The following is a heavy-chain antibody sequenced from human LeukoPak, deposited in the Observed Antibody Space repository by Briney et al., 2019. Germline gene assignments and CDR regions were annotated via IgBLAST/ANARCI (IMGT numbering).Heavy chain of an antibody. CDR1: GYTFTVYY. D-gene: IGHD6-13*01. V-gene: IGHV1-2*02. CDR3: ARDRSSSWYEGNWFDP. CDR2: INPNSGGT. Sequence: GASVKVSCKASGYTFTVYYMHWVRQAPGQGREWMGWINPNSGGTNYAQKFQGRVTMTRDTSISTAYMELSRLRSDDTAVYYCARDRSSSWYEGNWFDPWGQGTLVTVSS. J-gene: IGHJ5*02.